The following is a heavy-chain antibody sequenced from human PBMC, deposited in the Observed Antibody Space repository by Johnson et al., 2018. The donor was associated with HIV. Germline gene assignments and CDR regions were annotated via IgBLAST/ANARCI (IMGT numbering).Heavy chain of an antibody. V-gene: IGHV3-33*03. CDR3: AKSPGKDNGGNSGGIDF. D-gene: IGHD4-23*01. CDR1: GFTFSSYA. CDR2: IWYDGSNK. Sequence: QVQLVESGGGLVQPGGSLRLSCAASGFTFSSYAMYWVRQAPGKGLEWVAVIWYDGSNKHYTESVKGRFSISRDNSKNTLYLQMNSLRAEDTATYYCAKSPGKDNGGNSGGIDFWGQGTRVTVSS. J-gene: IGHJ3*01.